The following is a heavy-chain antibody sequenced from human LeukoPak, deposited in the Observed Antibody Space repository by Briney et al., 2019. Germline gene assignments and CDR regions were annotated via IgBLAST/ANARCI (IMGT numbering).Heavy chain of an antibody. D-gene: IGHD2-15*01. Sequence: GGSLRLSCAASGFTFDDYAMHWVRHAPGKGLEWVSGISWNSGGIAYADSVKGRFTISRDNAKNSLYLQMNSLRAEDTAVYYCARGLSAASYFDYWGQGTLVTVSS. CDR1: GFTFDDYA. CDR2: ISWNSGGI. J-gene: IGHJ4*02. V-gene: IGHV3-9*01. CDR3: ARGLSAASYFDY.